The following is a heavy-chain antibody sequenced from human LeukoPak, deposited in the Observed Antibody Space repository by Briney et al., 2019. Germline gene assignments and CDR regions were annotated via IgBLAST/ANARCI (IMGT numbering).Heavy chain of an antibody. V-gene: IGHV3-21*01. CDR3: ARVAAGYSVNYFDY. Sequence: PGGSLRLSCAASGFTFSSHSMTWVRQAPGKGLEWVSSISSSSNYIYYADSVKGRFTISRDNVENSLYLQMNSLRDEDTAVYYCARVAAGYSVNYFDYWGQGTLVTVSS. D-gene: IGHD4-23*01. J-gene: IGHJ4*02. CDR2: ISSSSNYI. CDR1: GFTFSSHS.